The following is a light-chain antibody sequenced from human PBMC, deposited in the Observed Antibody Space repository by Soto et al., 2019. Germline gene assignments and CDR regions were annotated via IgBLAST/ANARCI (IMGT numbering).Light chain of an antibody. CDR2: HTS. V-gene: IGKV3-15*01. J-gene: IGKJ1*01. CDR1: QRVGSD. CDR3: QQYYSYPWT. Sequence: ETVMTQSACTLSESTGEGATLSCGASQRVGSDLAWYQQKPGQAPRLLIYHTSTRATGIPARFSGSGYGTEFNLTISSLQSEDFATYDGQQYYSYPWTFGQGTKVDIK.